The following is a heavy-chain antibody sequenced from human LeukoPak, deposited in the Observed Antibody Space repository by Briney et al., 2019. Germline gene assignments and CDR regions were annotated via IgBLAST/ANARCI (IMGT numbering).Heavy chain of an antibody. D-gene: IGHD1-14*01. CDR1: GGSISSSSHY. J-gene: IGHJ4*02. CDR2: FYYSGST. Sequence: SETLSLTCTVSGGSISSSSHYWDWVRQPPGKGLEWIGSFYYSGSTNYNPSLKSRVTISVDTSKNQFSLKLSSVTAADTAVYYCARNRVTTYYFDYWGQGTLVTVSS. V-gene: IGHV4-39*07. CDR3: ARNRVTTYYFDY.